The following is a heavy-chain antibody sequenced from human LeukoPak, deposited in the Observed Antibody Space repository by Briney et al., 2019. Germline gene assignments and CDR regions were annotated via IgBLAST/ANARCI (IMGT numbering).Heavy chain of an antibody. CDR3: AREYYYDSSGYFY. Sequence: TGGSLRLSCAASGFTVSSNYMSWVRQAPGKGLEWVSVIYSGGSTYYADSVKGRFTISRDNSKNTLYLQMNSLRAEDTAVYYCAREYYYDSSGYFYWGQGTLVTVSS. CDR2: IYSGGST. CDR1: GFTVSSNY. D-gene: IGHD3-22*01. V-gene: IGHV3-66*01. J-gene: IGHJ4*02.